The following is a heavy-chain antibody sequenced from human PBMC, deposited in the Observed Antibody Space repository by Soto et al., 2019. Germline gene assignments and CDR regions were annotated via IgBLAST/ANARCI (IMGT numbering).Heavy chain of an antibody. CDR1: ESTVSRDW. Sequence: EVHLVESGGGLVQTGGSLRLSCAIFESTVSRDWMNWVRQAPGKGLEWVAHINQDGSEKYYVDSVKGRFTISRDNAKKSLYLQMNSLRPEDTAMYYCSGGVGDAFWGQGTLVTASS. V-gene: IGHV3-7*04. CDR3: SGGVGDAF. J-gene: IGHJ4*02. CDR2: INQDGSEK. D-gene: IGHD1-26*01.